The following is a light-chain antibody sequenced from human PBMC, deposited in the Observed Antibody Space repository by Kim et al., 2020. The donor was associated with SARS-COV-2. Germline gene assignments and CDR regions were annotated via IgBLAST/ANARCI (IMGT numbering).Light chain of an antibody. CDR1: SLRSYY. J-gene: IGLJ1*01. Sequence: LGQTVRITCQGDSLRSYYASWYQQKPGQAPVLVIYGKNNRPSGIPDRFSGSSSGNTASLTITGAQAEDEADYYWNSRDSSGNHGVFGTGTKVTVL. CDR2: GKN. CDR3: NSRDSSGNHGV. V-gene: IGLV3-19*01.